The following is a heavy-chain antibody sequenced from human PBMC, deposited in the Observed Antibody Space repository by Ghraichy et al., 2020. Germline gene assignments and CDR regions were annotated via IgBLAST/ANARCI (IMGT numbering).Heavy chain of an antibody. V-gene: IGHV1-2*04. Sequence: ASVKVSCKASGYTFTGYYMHWVRQAPGQGLEWMGWINPNSGGTNYAQKFQGWVTMTRDTSISTAYMELSRLRSDDTAVYYCARGPGAVVVITTLGGFDPWGQGTLVTVSS. CDR3: ARGPGAVVVITTLGGFDP. D-gene: IGHD3-22*01. J-gene: IGHJ5*02. CDR2: INPNSGGT. CDR1: GYTFTGYY.